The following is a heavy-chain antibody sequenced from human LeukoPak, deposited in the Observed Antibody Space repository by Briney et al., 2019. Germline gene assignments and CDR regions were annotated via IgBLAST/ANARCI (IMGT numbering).Heavy chain of an antibody. CDR3: ARLGYSGYDSVFSWFDP. J-gene: IGHJ5*02. Sequence: SETLSLTCTVSGGSISSGSYDWSWIRQPAGKGLKWIGRIYTSGSTNYNPSLKSRVTISVDTSKNQFSLKLSSVTAADTAVYYCARLGYSGYDSVFSWFDPWGQGTLVTVSS. CDR1: GGSISSGSYD. V-gene: IGHV4-61*02. D-gene: IGHD5-12*01. CDR2: IYTSGST.